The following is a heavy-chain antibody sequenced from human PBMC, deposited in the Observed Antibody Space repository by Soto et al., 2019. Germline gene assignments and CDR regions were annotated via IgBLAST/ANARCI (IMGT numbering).Heavy chain of an antibody. D-gene: IGHD6-19*01. Sequence: EVQLLESGGGLVQTGGSLRLSCAASGFTFSSYAMIWVRPAPGKGLEWVAAIDGSGGDTYYSDSVKGRFTVSRDNSKNTLYLKMNSLRVDDTAVYYCAKEGYSSGWYWDFWGQGTLVTVPS. CDR3: AKEGYSSGWYWDF. CDR2: IDGSGGDT. CDR1: GFTFSSYA. V-gene: IGHV3-23*01. J-gene: IGHJ4*02.